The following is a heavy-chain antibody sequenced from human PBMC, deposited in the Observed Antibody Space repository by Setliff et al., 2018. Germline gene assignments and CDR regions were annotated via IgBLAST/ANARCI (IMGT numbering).Heavy chain of an antibody. Sequence: GASVKVSCKASGYTFTSYAMHWVRQAPGQRLEWMGWINAGNGNTKYSQKFQGRVTITRDTSASTAYMELSSLRSEDTAVYYCARVMGDYGGYFDYWGQGTLVTVSS. D-gene: IGHD3-16*01. CDR1: GYTFTSYA. CDR3: ARVMGDYGGYFDY. J-gene: IGHJ4*02. V-gene: IGHV1-3*01. CDR2: INAGNGNT.